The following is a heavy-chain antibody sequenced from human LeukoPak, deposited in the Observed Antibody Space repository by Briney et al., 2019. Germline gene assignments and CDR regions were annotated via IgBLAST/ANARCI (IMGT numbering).Heavy chain of an antibody. CDR3: AKSLYDFWSGYPNDY. D-gene: IGHD3-3*01. Sequence: KPGGSLRLSCAASGFTFSDYYMSWIRQAPGKGLEWVSYISGSGSTIYYADSVKGRFTISRDNAKNSLYLQMNSLRAENTAVYYCAKSLYDFWSGYPNDYWGQGTLVTVSS. CDR1: GFTFSDYY. V-gene: IGHV3-11*01. CDR2: ISGSGSTI. J-gene: IGHJ4*02.